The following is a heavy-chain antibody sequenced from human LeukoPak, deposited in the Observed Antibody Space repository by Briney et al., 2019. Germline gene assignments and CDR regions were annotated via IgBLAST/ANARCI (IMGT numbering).Heavy chain of an antibody. CDR3: ARKAYGLDV. CDR1: GFTLSSYW. Sequence: GGSLRLSCAPSGFTLSSYWMSWVRQAPGKGLEWVANIKQDGSEKYYVDSVKGRFTISRDNAKNSLYLQMNSLRADDTAVYYCARKAYGLDVWGKGTTVTVSS. CDR2: IKQDGSEK. V-gene: IGHV3-7*03. J-gene: IGHJ6*04.